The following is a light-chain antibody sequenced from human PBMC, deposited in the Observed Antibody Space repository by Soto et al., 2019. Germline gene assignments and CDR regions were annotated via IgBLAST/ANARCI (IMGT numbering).Light chain of an antibody. Sequence: DIQMTQSPATLSESVGDRVTITCRASQSISRWLTWYQQKPGKAPKLLIYEASSLESGVPSRFSGSGSGTEFTLTIGGLQPDDFATYYCQQSYSTPRLTFGGGTKVDIK. CDR2: EAS. CDR3: QQSYSTPRLT. J-gene: IGKJ4*01. V-gene: IGKV1-5*01. CDR1: QSISRW.